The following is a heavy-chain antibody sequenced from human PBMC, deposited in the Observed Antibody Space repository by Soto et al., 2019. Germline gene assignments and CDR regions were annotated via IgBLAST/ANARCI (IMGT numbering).Heavy chain of an antibody. CDR2: ISYDGSNK. CDR1: GFTFSSYG. Sequence: GSLRLSCAASGFTFSSYGMHWVRQAPGKGLEWVAVISYDGSNKYYADSVKGRFTISRDNSKNTLYLQMNSLRAEDTAVYYCAKDSSGSTPYYFDYWGQGTLVTVSS. CDR3: AKDSSGSTPYYFDY. V-gene: IGHV3-30*18. J-gene: IGHJ4*02.